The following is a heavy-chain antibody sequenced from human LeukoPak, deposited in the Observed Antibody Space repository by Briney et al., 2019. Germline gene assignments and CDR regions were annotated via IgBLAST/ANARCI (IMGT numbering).Heavy chain of an antibody. Sequence: GGSLRLSCAASGFTFSSYWMRWVRQAPGKGLEWVANIKQDGSEKYYVDSVKGRFTISRDNAKNSLYLQMNSLRAEDTAVYYCARTRKNSSSPWGDYYYYMDVWGKGTTVTVSS. CDR2: IKQDGSEK. V-gene: IGHV3-7*01. CDR1: GFTFSSYW. CDR3: ARTRKNSSSPWGDYYYYMDV. J-gene: IGHJ6*03. D-gene: IGHD6-13*01.